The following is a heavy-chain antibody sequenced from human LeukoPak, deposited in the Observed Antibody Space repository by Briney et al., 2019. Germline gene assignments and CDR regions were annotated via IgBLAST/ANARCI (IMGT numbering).Heavy chain of an antibody. J-gene: IGHJ4*02. CDR2: IIPIFGTA. D-gene: IGHD4-23*01. V-gene: IGHV1-69*05. CDR1: GGTFSSYA. Sequence: SVKVACKASGGTFSSYAISWVRQAPGQGLEWMGGIIPIFGTANYAQKFQGRVTITTDESTSTAYMELSSLRSEDTAVYYCARGDYGGYYFDYWGQGTLVTVSS. CDR3: ARGDYGGYYFDY.